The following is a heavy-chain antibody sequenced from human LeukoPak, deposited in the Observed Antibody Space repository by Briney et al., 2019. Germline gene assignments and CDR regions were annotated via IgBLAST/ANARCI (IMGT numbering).Heavy chain of an antibody. Sequence: GRSLRLSCAASGFTFTAYLIHWVRQAPGKGLEWVAVMSSDGNEMYYADSVKGRFTISRDNAKNSLYLQMNSLRAEDTAVYYCARSLYSSSSNFDYWGQGTLVTVSS. D-gene: IGHD6-13*01. CDR1: GFTFTAYL. CDR2: MSSDGNEM. J-gene: IGHJ4*02. V-gene: IGHV3-30-3*01. CDR3: ARSLYSSSSNFDY.